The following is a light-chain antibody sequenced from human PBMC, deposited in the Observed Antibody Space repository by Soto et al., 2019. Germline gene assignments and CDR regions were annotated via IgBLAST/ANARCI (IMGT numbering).Light chain of an antibody. V-gene: IGLV4-69*01. Sequence: QPVLTESPSASASLGASVKLTCTLSSRHSSYAIAWHQQQPEKGPRYLMKLSSDGSHSKGDGIPDRFSGSSSGAERYLTISSLHYEDEADYYCQTWDTGASEVFGGGTKLTVL. CDR3: QTWDTGASEV. CDR2: LSSDGSH. J-gene: IGLJ2*01. CDR1: SRHSSYA.